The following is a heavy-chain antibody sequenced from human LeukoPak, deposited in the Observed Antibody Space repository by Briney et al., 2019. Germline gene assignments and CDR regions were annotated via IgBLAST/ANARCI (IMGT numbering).Heavy chain of an antibody. CDR2: IYASGNT. V-gene: IGHV4-4*07. J-gene: IGHJ5*01. D-gene: IGHD5-12*01. CDR1: GVSVSSYY. CDR3: ARGMAAAYDYNWFDS. Sequence: SETLSLTCTVSGVSVSSYYWTWIRQPAGKGPEWIGRIYASGNTRYNPSLKSRLTMSVDTSKNQFSLKLSSVTAADTAIYFCARGMAAAYDYNWFDSWGQGTLVTVSS.